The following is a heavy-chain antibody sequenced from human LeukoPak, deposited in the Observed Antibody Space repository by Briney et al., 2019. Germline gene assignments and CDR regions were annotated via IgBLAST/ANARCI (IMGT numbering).Heavy chain of an antibody. CDR2: IRNDGTNK. Sequence: GGSLRLSCAASGFTFSNYGMHWVRQTPGKGLEWVACIRNDGTNKFYADSVKGRFTISRDNSKNTLYLQMNSLRAEDTAVYYCARDSSSSILAWYFDYWGQGTLVTVSS. J-gene: IGHJ4*02. CDR3: ARDSSSSILAWYFDY. CDR1: GFTFSNYG. D-gene: IGHD6-6*01. V-gene: IGHV3-30*02.